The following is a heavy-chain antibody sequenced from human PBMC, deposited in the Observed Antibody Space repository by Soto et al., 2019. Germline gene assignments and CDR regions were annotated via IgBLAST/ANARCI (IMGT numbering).Heavy chain of an antibody. CDR1: GYTLTELS. CDR2: FDPEDGET. J-gene: IGHJ4*02. Sequence: QVQLVQSGAEVKKPGASVKVSCQVSGYTLTELSMHWVRQAPGKGLEWMGGFDPEDGETIYAQKFQGRVTMTEDTSTDTAYMELSSLRSEDTAVYYCATDSLGFAIFGVAKFDYWGQGTLVTVSS. CDR3: ATDSLGFAIFGVAKFDY. D-gene: IGHD3-3*01. V-gene: IGHV1-24*01.